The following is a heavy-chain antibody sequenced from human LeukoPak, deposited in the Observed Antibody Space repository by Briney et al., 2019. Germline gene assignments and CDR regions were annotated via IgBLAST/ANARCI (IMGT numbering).Heavy chain of an antibody. CDR1: GFTFSSYA. J-gene: IGHJ3*02. V-gene: IGHV3-23*01. D-gene: IGHD3-22*01. Sequence: GGSLRLSCAASGFTFSSYAMTWVRQAPGKGLEWFSAISGSGYSTYYADSVKGRFTISRDNSKNTLYLQMNSLRAENTAVYYCARDRTLDYYDSSGYYAFDIWGQGTMVTVSS. CDR2: ISGSGYST. CDR3: ARDRTLDYYDSSGYYAFDI.